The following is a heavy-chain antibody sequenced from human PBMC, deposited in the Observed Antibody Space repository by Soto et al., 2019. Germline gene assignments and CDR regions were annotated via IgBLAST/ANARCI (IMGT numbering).Heavy chain of an antibody. D-gene: IGHD3-10*01. CDR2: IHPGDSVT. V-gene: IGHV5-51*01. CDR1: GYSFTSYW. CDR3: AIWRAGSTASYFDN. Sequence: PGESLKISCKGSGYSFTSYWIGWVRQMPGKGLEWMAIIHPGDSVTRYGPSFRGQVTISADKSISTAYLQWSSLKASDTAVYYCAIWRAGSTASYFDNLGPGTLLTVSS. J-gene: IGHJ4*02.